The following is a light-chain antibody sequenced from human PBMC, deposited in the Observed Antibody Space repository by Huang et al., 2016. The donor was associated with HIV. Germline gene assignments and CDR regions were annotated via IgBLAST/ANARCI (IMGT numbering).Light chain of an antibody. CDR2: GAS. CDR1: QNINKY. V-gene: IGKV1-39*01. J-gene: IGKJ2*01. CDR3: QQSVKTPRT. Sequence: DIQITQSPSSLSASVGDRVTITCRASQNINKYLNWDQQQPGKAPKLLISGASTLQSGVPSSFSGSVSGTDFTLTISSLQPEDSAVYFCQQSVKTPRTFGQGTKLEI.